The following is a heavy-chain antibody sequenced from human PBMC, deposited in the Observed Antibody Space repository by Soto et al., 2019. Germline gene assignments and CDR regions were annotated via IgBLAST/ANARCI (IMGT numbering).Heavy chain of an antibody. D-gene: IGHD2-2*01. CDR3: ARDGIVVVPAAMLDY. Sequence: GGSLRLSCAASGFTFSSYWMSWVRQAPGKGLEWVANIKQDGSEKYYVDSVKGRFTISRDNAKNSLYLQMNSLRAEDTAVYYCARDGIVVVPAAMLDYWGQGTLVTVSS. J-gene: IGHJ4*02. CDR2: IKQDGSEK. CDR1: GFTFSSYW. V-gene: IGHV3-7*04.